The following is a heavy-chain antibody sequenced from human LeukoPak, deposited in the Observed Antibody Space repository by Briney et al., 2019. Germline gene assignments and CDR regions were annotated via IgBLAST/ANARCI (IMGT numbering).Heavy chain of an antibody. CDR1: GFTFSRYY. J-gene: IGHJ4*02. Sequence: QAGGSLRLSCAASGFTFSRYYMSWVRQAPGKGLEWVANINQDGSVIYYVDSVRGRFTISRDNSKNSVYLQMNSLRVEGTAVYYCASGDNDWSLGGQGTLVTVSS. CDR3: ASGDNDWSL. CDR2: INQDGSVI. D-gene: IGHD3-9*01. V-gene: IGHV3-7*03.